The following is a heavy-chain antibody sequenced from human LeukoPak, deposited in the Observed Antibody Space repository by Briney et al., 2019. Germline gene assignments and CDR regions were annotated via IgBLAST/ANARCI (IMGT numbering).Heavy chain of an antibody. CDR3: ARVHDGPII. CDR1: GDSMKNYY. D-gene: IGHD5-24*01. J-gene: IGHJ4*02. V-gene: IGHV4-4*07. Sequence: SETLSLTCSVSGDSMKNYYWHWIRQPAGKGLEWIGRIYSDGSINYNPSLESRLTMSVDTPRNQFSLRLNSVTAADTAVYYCARVHDGPIIWGQGSLVTVSS. CDR2: IYSDGSI.